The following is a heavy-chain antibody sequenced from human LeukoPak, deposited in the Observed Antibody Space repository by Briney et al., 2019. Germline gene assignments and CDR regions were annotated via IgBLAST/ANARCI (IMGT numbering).Heavy chain of an antibody. D-gene: IGHD3-10*01. CDR2: IAHDGSRV. V-gene: IGHV3-30*01. Sequence: PGGSLRLSCAASGFNLGDSNAHWVRQAPGKGLEWVAVIAHDGSRVYDADSVKGRFTISRDNSKNTLYLQMNSLRAEDTAVYYCARDLVRGAPFYYYGMDVWGQGTTVTVSS. J-gene: IGHJ6*02. CDR1: GFNLGDSN. CDR3: ARDLVRGAPFYYYGMDV.